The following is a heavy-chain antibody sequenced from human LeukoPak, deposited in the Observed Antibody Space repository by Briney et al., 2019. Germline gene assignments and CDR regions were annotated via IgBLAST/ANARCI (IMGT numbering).Heavy chain of an antibody. D-gene: IGHD2-2*02. J-gene: IGHJ6*02. V-gene: IGHV1-18*01. CDR1: GYTFTSYG. Sequence: GASVKVSCKASGYTFTSYGISWVRQAPGQGLEWMGWISAYNGNTNYAQKLQGRVTMTTDTSTSTAYMELRSLRSDDTAVYYCAREGYCSSTSCYRANNYYYYYGMDVWGQGATVTVSS. CDR3: AREGYCSSTSCYRANNYYYYYGMDV. CDR2: ISAYNGNT.